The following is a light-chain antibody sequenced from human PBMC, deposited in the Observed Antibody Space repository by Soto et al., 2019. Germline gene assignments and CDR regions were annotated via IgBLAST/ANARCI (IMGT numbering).Light chain of an antibody. CDR1: SSDVGGYNY. Sequence: QSVLTQPPSASGSPGQSVTISCTGTSSDVGGYNYVSWYQQHPGKAPKLMIYEVSKRPSGVPDRFSGSKSGNTASLTVSGLQAEDEADYCCSSYAGSNNFAYVFATGTKLTVL. CDR2: EVS. CDR3: SSYAGSNNFAYV. J-gene: IGLJ1*01. V-gene: IGLV2-8*01.